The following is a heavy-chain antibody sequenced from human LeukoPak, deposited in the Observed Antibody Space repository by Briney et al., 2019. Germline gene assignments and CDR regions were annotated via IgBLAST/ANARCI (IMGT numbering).Heavy chain of an antibody. CDR3: ARQGYCSSTSCYNRGFFDY. J-gene: IGHJ4*02. CDR1: GGSVSISSDG. V-gene: IGHV4-39*01. D-gene: IGHD2-2*01. CDR2: IYYSGST. Sequence: PSESLSLACTLAGGSVSISSDGWGWIRHPPGKGLEWIGSIYYSGSTNYNPSLETRVTIYVDTSRTQFSLKLSSVTAADTDVYYCARQGYCSSTSCYNRGFFDYWGQGTLVTVSS.